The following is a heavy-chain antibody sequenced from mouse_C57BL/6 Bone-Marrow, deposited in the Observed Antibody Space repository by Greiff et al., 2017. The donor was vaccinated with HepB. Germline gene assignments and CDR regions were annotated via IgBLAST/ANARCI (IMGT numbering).Heavy chain of an antibody. CDR2: INPSTGGT. D-gene: IGHD2-12*01. J-gene: IGHJ1*03. Sequence: LVESGPELVKPGASVKISCKASGYSFTGYYMNWVKQSPEKSLEWIGEINPSTGGTTYNQKFKAKATLTVDKSSSTAYMQLKSLTSEDSAVYYCARGLYPWYFDVWGTGTTVTVSS. CDR1: GYSFTGYY. V-gene: IGHV1-42*01. CDR3: ARGLYPWYFDV.